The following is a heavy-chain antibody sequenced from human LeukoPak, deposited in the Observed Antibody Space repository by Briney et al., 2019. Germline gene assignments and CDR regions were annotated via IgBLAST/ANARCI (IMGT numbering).Heavy chain of an antibody. J-gene: IGHJ5*02. D-gene: IGHD2-2*01. CDR1: GCSINSYY. CDR3: ARGQVPTARGYNWFHP. Sequence: SETLSLTCTVSGCSINSYYWNWIRQPPGKGLEWIGDINARGDTNYNPSLKSRVTISVDTSKKQFSLRLTSLIAADTALYYCARGQVPTARGYNWFHPWGQRTLVTVS. V-gene: IGHV4-4*08. CDR2: INARGDT.